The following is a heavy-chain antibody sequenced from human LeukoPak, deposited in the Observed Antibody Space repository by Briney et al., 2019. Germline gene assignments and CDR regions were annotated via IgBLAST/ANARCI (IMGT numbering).Heavy chain of an antibody. CDR2: ISYDGSNK. J-gene: IGHJ4*02. Sequence: PGGSLRLSCAASGFTFSSYGMHWVRQAPGKGLEWVAVISYDGSNKYYADSVKGRFTISRDNSKNTLYLQMNSLRAEDTAVYYCARESSALVRVGATTHFDYWGQGTLVTVSS. D-gene: IGHD1-26*01. CDR1: GFTFSSYG. V-gene: IGHV3-30*03. CDR3: ARESSALVRVGATTHFDY.